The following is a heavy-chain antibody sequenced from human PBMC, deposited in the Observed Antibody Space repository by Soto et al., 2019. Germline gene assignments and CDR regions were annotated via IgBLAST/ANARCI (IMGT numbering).Heavy chain of an antibody. J-gene: IGHJ4*02. CDR2: ISPSNGQT. D-gene: IGHD3-3*01. CDR1: GYTFNNFG. CDR3: ARVIMIFGVANLGSYFDY. V-gene: IGHV1-18*01. Sequence: GASVKVSCKASGYTFNNFGLSWVRQAPGLGLEWMGWISPSNGQTIYAQNFQGRVTMTTDTSTATAHMELRSLISDDTAVYYCARVIMIFGVANLGSYFDYWGQGTRVTVSS.